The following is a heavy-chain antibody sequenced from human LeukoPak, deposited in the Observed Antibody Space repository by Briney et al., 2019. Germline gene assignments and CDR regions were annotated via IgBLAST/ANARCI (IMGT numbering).Heavy chain of an antibody. V-gene: IGHV3-23*01. J-gene: IGHJ4*02. Sequence: GGSLRLSCAASGFTFSSYAMTWVRQAPGNGLEWVSAISGSVTSTYYADSVKGRFTISRDNSKNTLYLQMNSLRAEDTAVYYCAKRDSGSHYVDYWGQGTLVTVSS. CDR2: ISGSVTST. CDR3: AKRDSGSHYVDY. D-gene: IGHD1-26*01. CDR1: GFTFSSYA.